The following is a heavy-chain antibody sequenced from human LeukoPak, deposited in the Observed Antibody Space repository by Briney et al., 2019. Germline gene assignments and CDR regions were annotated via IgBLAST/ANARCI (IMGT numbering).Heavy chain of an antibody. CDR1: GFYFRDHW. J-gene: IGHJ4*02. CDR3: VKNDGWFHLAQ. Sequence: GGSLRLSCAASGFYFRDHWMDWVRQAPGKGLEWVGHIKTDGSETYYLDSLKGRISISRDNTNNALYLQMNSLRVEDTAIYYCVKNDGWFHLAQWGQGTLVTVSS. D-gene: IGHD6-19*01. V-gene: IGHV3-7*03. CDR2: IKTDGSET.